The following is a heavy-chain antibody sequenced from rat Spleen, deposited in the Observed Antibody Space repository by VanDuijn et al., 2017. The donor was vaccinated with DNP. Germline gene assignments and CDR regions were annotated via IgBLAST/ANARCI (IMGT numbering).Heavy chain of an antibody. Sequence: EVQLVESGGGLVQPGRSLKLSCAASGFTFSNYDMAWVRQAPTKGLEWVASISTSGGSTYYRDSVKGRFTVSRDNAKSTLYLQMDSLRSEDTATYYCARHEGSYYGYPGYFDYWGQGVMVTVSS. CDR2: ISTSGGST. V-gene: IGHV5-25*01. D-gene: IGHD1-7*01. J-gene: IGHJ2*01. CDR3: ARHEGSYYGYPGYFDY. CDR1: GFTFSNYD.